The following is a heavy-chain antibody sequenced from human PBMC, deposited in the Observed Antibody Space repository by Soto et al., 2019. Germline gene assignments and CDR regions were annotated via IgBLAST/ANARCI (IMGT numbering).Heavy chain of an antibody. CDR1: GFTFSSYA. Sequence: PGGSLRLSCAASGFTFSSYAMSWVRQAPGKGLEWVSAISGSGGSTYYADSVKGRFTISRDNSKNTLYLQMNSLRAEDRAVFYCAKGSIAAAGTQMNFDYWGQGPLVTVSS. CDR2: ISGSGGST. D-gene: IGHD6-13*01. J-gene: IGHJ4*02. CDR3: AKGSIAAAGTQMNFDY. V-gene: IGHV3-23*01.